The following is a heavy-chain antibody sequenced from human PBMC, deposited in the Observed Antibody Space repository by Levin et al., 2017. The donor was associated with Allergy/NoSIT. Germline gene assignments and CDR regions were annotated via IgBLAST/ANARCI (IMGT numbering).Heavy chain of an antibody. CDR3: AKDLMERVRGSYGN. J-gene: IGHJ4*02. CDR2: VGADGGNT. V-gene: IGHV3-23*01. CDR1: GLRFSYYA. D-gene: IGHD1-26*01. Sequence: PGGSLRLSCSGSGLRFSYYAMSWVRQAPGKGLEWVSAVGADGGNTYYADSAKGRFTISRDNSKSTLYLQMNSLRAEDTAIYYCAKDLMERVRGSYGNWGQGTLVTVSS.